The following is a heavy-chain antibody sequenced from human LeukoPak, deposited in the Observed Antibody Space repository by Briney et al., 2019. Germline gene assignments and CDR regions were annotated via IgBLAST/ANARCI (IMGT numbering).Heavy chain of an antibody. CDR1: GYTFTSYD. J-gene: IGHJ6*02. D-gene: IGHD4-11*01. V-gene: IGHV1-69*04. Sequence: SVKVSCKASGYTFTSYDINWVRQATGQGLEWMGRIIPILGIANYAQKFQGRVTITADKSTSTAYMELSSLRSEDTAVYYCARDNRLHYYYYGMDVWGQGTTVTVSS. CDR2: IIPILGIA. CDR3: ARDNRLHYYYYGMDV.